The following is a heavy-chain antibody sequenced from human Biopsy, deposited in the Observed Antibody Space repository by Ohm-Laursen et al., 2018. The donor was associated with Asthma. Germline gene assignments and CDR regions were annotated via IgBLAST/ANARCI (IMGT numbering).Heavy chain of an antibody. Sequence: SDTLSLTCAVYGGSFSAYYWSWIRQPPGKGLEWIAEINHSGSTNYSPSLKSQVTMSVDTSKNQLFLNLSSVTATDTAVYYCARAASTTVFWSGYSHNWFDPWGQGTLVTVSS. V-gene: IGHV4-34*01. CDR2: INHSGST. J-gene: IGHJ5*02. CDR3: ARAASTTVFWSGYSHNWFDP. CDR1: GGSFSAYY. D-gene: IGHD3-3*01.